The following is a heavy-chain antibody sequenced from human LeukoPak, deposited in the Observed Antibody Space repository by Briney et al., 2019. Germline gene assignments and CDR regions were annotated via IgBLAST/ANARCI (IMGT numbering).Heavy chain of an antibody. Sequence: GESLKISCKGSGYKFISYWIGWVRQMPGKGLEWMGIIYPGDSDTRYSPSFQGQVTISADKSISTAYLQWTSLKASDTAIYYCARQDCSSSTCYSRGWFDPWGQGTLVTVSS. CDR3: ARQDCSSSTCYSRGWFDP. CDR2: IYPGDSDT. CDR1: GYKFISYW. V-gene: IGHV5-51*01. J-gene: IGHJ5*02. D-gene: IGHD2-2*01.